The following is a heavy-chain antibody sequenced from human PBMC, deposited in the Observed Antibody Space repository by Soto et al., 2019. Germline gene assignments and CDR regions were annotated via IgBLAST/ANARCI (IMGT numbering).Heavy chain of an antibody. Sequence: GGSLRLSCAASGFTFRSYAMNWVRQAPGNGLEWLSIISGSGGSAYYADSVKGRFTISRDNSKNTLYLQMNSLSAEDTAIYYCAKQGGSYNDYYYFMDVWGQGTTVTVSS. D-gene: IGHD3-10*01. V-gene: IGHV3-23*01. CDR1: GFTFRSYA. CDR3: AKQGGSYNDYYYFMDV. CDR2: ISGSGGSA. J-gene: IGHJ6*02.